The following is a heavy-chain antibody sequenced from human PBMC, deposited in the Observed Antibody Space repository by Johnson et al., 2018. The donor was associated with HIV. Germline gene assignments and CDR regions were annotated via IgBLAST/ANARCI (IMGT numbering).Heavy chain of an antibody. J-gene: IGHJ3*02. CDR2: IWYDGSNK. D-gene: IGHD3-3*01. CDR3: ARGRGLQFLEWPTGLWSAFDI. V-gene: IGHV3-33*01. Sequence: QVQLVESGGGVVQPGRSLRLSCAASGFTFSSYGMHWVRQAPGKGLEWVAVIWYDGSNKYYADSVKGRFTISRDNAKNSLYLQMNTLRAEDTAVYYCARGRGLQFLEWPTGLWSAFDIWGQGTMVTVSS. CDR1: GFTFSSYG.